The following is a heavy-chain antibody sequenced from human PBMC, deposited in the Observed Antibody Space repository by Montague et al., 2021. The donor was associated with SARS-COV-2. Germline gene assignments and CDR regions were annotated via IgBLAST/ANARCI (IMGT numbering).Heavy chain of an antibody. CDR1: GFSLSTSGMC. Sequence: PALVKPTQTLTLTCTFPGFSLSTSGMCVSWIRQPPGKALEWLARIDWDDDTYFSTSLKTRLTISKDTSKNQVVLTMTNMDPVDTATYYRERTHSDILTGTLNGFDPWGQGTLVTVSS. V-gene: IGHV2-70*11. D-gene: IGHD3-9*01. CDR2: IDWDDDT. J-gene: IGHJ5*02. CDR3: ERTHSDILTGTLNGFDP.